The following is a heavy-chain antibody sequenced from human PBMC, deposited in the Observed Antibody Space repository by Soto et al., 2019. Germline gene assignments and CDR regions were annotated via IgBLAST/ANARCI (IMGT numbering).Heavy chain of an antibody. CDR1: GFRFRSYA. CDR3: AKDPNGDYVGAFDI. J-gene: IGHJ3*02. Sequence: EVQLPESGGNLIQPGGSLRLSCAASGFRFRSYAMSWVRQAPGAGPEWVSGIRASGGRTYYAESVKGRFTISRDNSNNALFLQMNSLRAEDTALYYCAKDPNGDYVGAFDIWGRGTMVTVSA. CDR2: IRASGGRT. V-gene: IGHV3-23*01. D-gene: IGHD4-17*01.